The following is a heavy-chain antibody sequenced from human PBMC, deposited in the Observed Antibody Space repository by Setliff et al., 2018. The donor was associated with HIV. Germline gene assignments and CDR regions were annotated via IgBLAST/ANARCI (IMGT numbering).Heavy chain of an antibody. D-gene: IGHD3-10*01. CDR2: IWPDDSDT. CDR3: ARHGQYGSGSYYNRPFDF. CDR1: GYIFTNYW. Sequence: PGESLKISCKTSGYIFTNYWVGWVRQMPGNGLEWMGLIWPDDSDTMYSPSFQGHVTISADKSISTAYLQWSSLKASDTAMYYCARHGQYGSGSYYNRPFDFWGQGTLVTVSS. J-gene: IGHJ4*02. V-gene: IGHV5-51*01.